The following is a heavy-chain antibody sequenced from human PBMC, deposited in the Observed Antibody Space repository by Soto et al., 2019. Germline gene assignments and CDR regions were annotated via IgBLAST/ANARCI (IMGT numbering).Heavy chain of an antibody. Sequence: ASVKVSCKASGYTFSSYCISWGRQAPGQGVEGVGWISAYNGNTNYAQKLQGRVTMTTDTSTSTAYMELRSLRSDDTAVYYCARVQGGPDCSGGRCYSNWFDPWGQGTLVTVSS. J-gene: IGHJ5*02. CDR2: ISAYNGNT. CDR3: ARVQGGPDCSGGRCYSNWFDP. CDR1: GYTFSSYC. V-gene: IGHV1-18*01. D-gene: IGHD2-15*01.